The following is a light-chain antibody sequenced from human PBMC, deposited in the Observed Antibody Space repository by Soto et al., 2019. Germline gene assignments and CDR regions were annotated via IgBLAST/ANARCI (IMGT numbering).Light chain of an antibody. CDR2: TTS. Sequence: DIQLTQSPSSLSASVGARVTITCRASQSIRNYLNWYQQKPGKPPKLRIHTTSSLQSGVPSRVSASGTETDFTLTISSLQPEDLATYYCQQSFSTPQTFGGGTKVDIK. V-gene: IGKV1-39*01. CDR1: QSIRNY. CDR3: QQSFSTPQT. J-gene: IGKJ4*01.